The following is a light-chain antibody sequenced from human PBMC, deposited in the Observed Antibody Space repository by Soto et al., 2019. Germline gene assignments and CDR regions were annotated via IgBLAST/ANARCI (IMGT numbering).Light chain of an antibody. CDR3: QSYDSSLSRRWV. CDR1: SSNIGAGYP. V-gene: IGLV1-40*01. CDR2: G. J-gene: IGLJ3*02. Sequence: QSVLTQPPSASGTPGQRVTISCSGSSSNIGAGYPVHWYQQLPGTAPKLLVAGNRPSGVPDRFSVSKSGASASLAITGLQAEDEADYYCQSYDSSLSRRWVFGGGTKLTVL.